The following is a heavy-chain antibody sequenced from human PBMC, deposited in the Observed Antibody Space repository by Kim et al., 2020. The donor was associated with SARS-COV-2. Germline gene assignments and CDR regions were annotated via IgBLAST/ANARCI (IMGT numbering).Heavy chain of an antibody. Sequence: GGSLRLSCAASGFIFSSYAMSWVRQAPGKGLEWLSAISGSGDTTYYADSVKGRFNISRDNSKKTLYLQMNSLRAEDTAVYYCAKGRIVGATMGAYGYWGQGTLVSVSS. CDR1: GFIFSSYA. V-gene: IGHV3-23*01. J-gene: IGHJ4*02. CDR2: ISGSGDTT. CDR3: AKGRIVGATMGAYGY. D-gene: IGHD1-26*01.